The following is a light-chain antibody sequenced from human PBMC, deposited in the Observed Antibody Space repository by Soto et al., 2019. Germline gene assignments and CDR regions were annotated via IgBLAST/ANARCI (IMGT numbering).Light chain of an antibody. CDR1: SSDVGGYNY. V-gene: IGLV2-8*01. J-gene: IGLJ2*01. CDR3: SSYAGSNKGV. CDR2: EVS. Sequence: QLVLTQPPSASGSPGQSVTISCTGTSSDVGGYNYVSWYQQHPGKAPKLMIYEVSERPSGVPNRFSGSKSGNTASLTVSGLRAEDEADYYCSSYAGSNKGVFGGGTKLTVL.